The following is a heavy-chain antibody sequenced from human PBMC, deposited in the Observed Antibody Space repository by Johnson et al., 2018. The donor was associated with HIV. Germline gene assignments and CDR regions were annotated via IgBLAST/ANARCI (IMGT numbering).Heavy chain of an antibody. CDR1: GFTVSSNY. V-gene: IGHV3-53*01. D-gene: IGHD6-19*01. CDR3: ARAVARGQWLADGYI. CDR2: IYSGGST. J-gene: IGHJ3*02. Sequence: VQLVESGGGLIQPEGSLRLSCAASGFTVSSNYMSWVRQAPGKGLEWVSVIYSGGSTYYADSVKGRFTVSRDNAKNSLYLQMNSLRHNDTAVYYWARAVARGQWLADGYIWGQGTTVTVSS.